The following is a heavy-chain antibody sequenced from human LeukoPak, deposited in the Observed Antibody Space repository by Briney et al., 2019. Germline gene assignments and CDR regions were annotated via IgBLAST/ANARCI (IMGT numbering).Heavy chain of an antibody. J-gene: IGHJ6*02. Sequence: ASVKVSCKASGYTFTSYGISWVRQAPGQGLAWMGWISAYNGNTNYAQKLQGRVTMTTDTSTSTAYMELRSLRSDDTAVYYCARVGIAVAGTNYYGMDVWGQGTTVTVSS. V-gene: IGHV1-18*01. D-gene: IGHD6-19*01. CDR1: GYTFTSYG. CDR3: ARVGIAVAGTNYYGMDV. CDR2: ISAYNGNT.